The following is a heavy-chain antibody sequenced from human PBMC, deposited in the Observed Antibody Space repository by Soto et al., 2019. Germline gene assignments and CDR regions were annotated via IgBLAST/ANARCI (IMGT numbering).Heavy chain of an antibody. CDR3: ARSRIAVAAPFDY. J-gene: IGHJ4*02. CDR1: GFTFSSYA. Sequence: QVQLVESGGGVVQPGRSLRLSCAASGFTFSSYAMHWVRQAPGKGLEWVAVISYDGSNKYYADPVKGRFTISRDNSKNTLYLQMNSLRAEDTAVYYCARSRIAVAAPFDYWGQGTLVTVSS. D-gene: IGHD6-19*01. CDR2: ISYDGSNK. V-gene: IGHV3-30-3*01.